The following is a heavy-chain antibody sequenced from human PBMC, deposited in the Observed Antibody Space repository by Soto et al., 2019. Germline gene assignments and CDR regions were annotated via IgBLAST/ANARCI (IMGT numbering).Heavy chain of an antibody. CDR2: IIPIFSTI. J-gene: IGHJ6*04. CDR3: ARGDTLGYGFDV. D-gene: IGHD2-15*01. Sequence: QVQLVQSGAEVKKPGSSVKISCKTSGGPFTTYMLHWVRQATGQGLEWMGGIIPIFSTIIYAQNFEGRVTISADESTSTTHMDLSTLRPADTAVYYCARGDTLGYGFDVWGKGTTVRVSS. V-gene: IGHV1-69*12. CDR1: GGPFTTYM.